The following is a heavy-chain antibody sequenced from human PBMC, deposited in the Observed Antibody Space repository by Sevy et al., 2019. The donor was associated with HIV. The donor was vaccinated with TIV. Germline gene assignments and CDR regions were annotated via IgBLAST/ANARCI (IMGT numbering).Heavy chain of an antibody. Sequence: GGSLRLSCEASGFTFSNFAMSWVRQAPGKGLEWVXSISGSGIRTYYGDSVKGRFAISRDNSKNTLYLQMNSLRADDTAKYYCAKDGTPYDDTGYANWFDPWGQGTLVTVSS. CDR2: ISGSGIRT. J-gene: IGHJ5*02. V-gene: IGHV3-23*01. D-gene: IGHD3-16*01. CDR1: GFTFSNFA. CDR3: AKDGTPYDDTGYANWFDP.